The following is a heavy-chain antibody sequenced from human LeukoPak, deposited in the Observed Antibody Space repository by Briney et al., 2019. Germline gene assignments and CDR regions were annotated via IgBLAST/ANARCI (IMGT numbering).Heavy chain of an antibody. CDR1: GFTFSSYA. CDR2: IYYSGST. J-gene: IGHJ5*02. CDR3: ARHNSSSWSSKYNWFDP. D-gene: IGHD6-13*01. Sequence: GSLRLSCAASGFTFSSYAMSWVRQPPGKGLEWIGSIYYSGSTYYNPSLKSRVTISVDTSKNQFSLKLSSVTAADTAVYYCARHNSSSWSSKYNWFDPWGQGTLVTVSS. V-gene: IGHV4-39*01.